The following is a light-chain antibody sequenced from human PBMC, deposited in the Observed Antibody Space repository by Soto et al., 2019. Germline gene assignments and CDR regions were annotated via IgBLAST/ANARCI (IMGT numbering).Light chain of an antibody. Sequence: QSVLTQPASVSGSPGQSITISCTGTSSDVGAYNFVSWYQHYPDKAPKVVIYDVANRPSGVSYRFPASKSGNTASLTISGLQAEDEADYYCMSFTSSNTYVFGTGTKATVL. J-gene: IGLJ1*01. CDR2: DVA. V-gene: IGLV2-14*03. CDR1: SSDVGAYNF. CDR3: MSFTSSNTYV.